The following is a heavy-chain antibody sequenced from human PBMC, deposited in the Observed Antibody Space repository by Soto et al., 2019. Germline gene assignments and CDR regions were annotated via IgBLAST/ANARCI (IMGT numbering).Heavy chain of an antibody. Sequence: PSETLSLTGTVSGGSVNSDYSYWTWIRQPPGKGLEWIGYIFHTGRTNYNHSLESRVSISLHSFRNQFSLKLTSVTAADTAVFYCAREYSNSPEAFDYWGQGALVTVSS. J-gene: IGHJ4*02. CDR1: GGSVNSDYSY. CDR3: AREYSNSPEAFDY. D-gene: IGHD4-4*01. V-gene: IGHV4-61*01. CDR2: IFHTGRT.